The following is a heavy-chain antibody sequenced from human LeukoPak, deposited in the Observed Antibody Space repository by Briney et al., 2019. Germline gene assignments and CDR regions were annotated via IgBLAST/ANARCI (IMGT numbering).Heavy chain of an antibody. D-gene: IGHD6-25*01. CDR2: ISGRSSHM. CDR1: GFTLSRYG. J-gene: IGHJ4*02. V-gene: IGHV3-21*06. Sequence: PGGSLRLSCVASGFTLSRYGMNWVRLAPGKGLEWVSSISGRSSHMYYTDSAKGRFTISRDNAKNSLYLQMNSLRAEDTAVYYCARAFPPLRTSAAGDFWGQGTLVTVSS. CDR3: ARAFPPLRTSAAGDF.